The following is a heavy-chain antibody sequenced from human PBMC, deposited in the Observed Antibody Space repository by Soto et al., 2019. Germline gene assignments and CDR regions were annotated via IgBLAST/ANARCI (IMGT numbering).Heavy chain of an antibody. Sequence: QVQLVQSGAEVKKPGASVKVSCKASGYTFTGYYMHWVRQAPGQGLEWMGWINPNSGGTNYAQKFQGWVTMTRDTSISTAYMELSRLRSDDTAVYYCARGRRITGTGIGEFDPWGQGTLVTVSS. J-gene: IGHJ5*02. D-gene: IGHD1-7*01. CDR3: ARGRRITGTGIGEFDP. CDR2: INPNSGGT. CDR1: GYTFTGYY. V-gene: IGHV1-2*04.